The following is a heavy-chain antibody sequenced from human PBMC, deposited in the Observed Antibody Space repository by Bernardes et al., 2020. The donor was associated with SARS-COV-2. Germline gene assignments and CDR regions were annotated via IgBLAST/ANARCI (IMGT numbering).Heavy chain of an antibody. V-gene: IGHV4-61*02. D-gene: IGHD4-4*01. CDR3: AREAFDYSNYYFDY. Sequence: SDTLSLTCTVSGGSVRSGGSYWSWIRRPAGKGLEWIGRIYTTGDTNYNPSLESRVTISVDLSKNQFSLKLSSVTAADTAVYYCAREAFDYSNYYFDYWGQGALVIVAS. J-gene: IGHJ4*02. CDR2: IYTTGDT. CDR1: GGSVRSGGSY.